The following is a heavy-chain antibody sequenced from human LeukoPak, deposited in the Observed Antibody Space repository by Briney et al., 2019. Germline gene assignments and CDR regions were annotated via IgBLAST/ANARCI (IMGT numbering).Heavy chain of an antibody. V-gene: IGHV1-18*01. D-gene: IGHD3-3*01. CDR1: GYTFTSYG. Sequence: ASVKVSFKASGYTFTSYGISWVRQAPGQGREGMGGISAYNGKTNYAQKLQGRVTMTTDTSTSTAYMELRSMRSDDTAVYYCARGARYYDFWSGYYSDYYYYYMDVWGKGTTVTVSS. CDR3: ARGARYYDFWSGYYSDYYYYYMDV. CDR2: ISAYNGKT. J-gene: IGHJ6*03.